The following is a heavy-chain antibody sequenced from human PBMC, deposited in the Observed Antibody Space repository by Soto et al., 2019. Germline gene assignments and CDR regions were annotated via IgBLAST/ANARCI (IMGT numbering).Heavy chain of an antibody. J-gene: IGHJ3*02. D-gene: IGHD3-22*01. V-gene: IGHV1-18*01. Sequence: ASVKVSCKASGYTFTSYGISWVRQAPGQGLEWMGWISAYNGNTNYAQKLQGRVTMTTDTSTSTACMELRSLRSDDTAVYYCARDREIVVVEDAFDIWGQGTMVTVSS. CDR1: GYTFTSYG. CDR2: ISAYNGNT. CDR3: ARDREIVVVEDAFDI.